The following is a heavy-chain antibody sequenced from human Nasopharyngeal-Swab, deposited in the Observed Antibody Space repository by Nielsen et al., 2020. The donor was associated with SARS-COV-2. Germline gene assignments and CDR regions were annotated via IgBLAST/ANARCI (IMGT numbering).Heavy chain of an antibody. CDR3: ASCIGVDTATNCG. Sequence: GESLKISCAASGFTFSRYSMNWVRQAPGKGVEWVSYISSSSSTIYYADSVKVRFTISSDNAKNSLYLQMNSLRDEDTAVYYCASCIGVDTATNCGWGQGTLVTVSS. CDR2: ISSSSSTI. V-gene: IGHV3-48*02. CDR1: GFTFSRYS. J-gene: IGHJ4*02. D-gene: IGHD5-18*01.